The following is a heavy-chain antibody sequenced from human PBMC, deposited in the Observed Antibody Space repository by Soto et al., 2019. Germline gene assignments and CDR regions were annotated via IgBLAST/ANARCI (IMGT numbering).Heavy chain of an antibody. Sequence: GGSLRLSCAASGFTFSSYGMHWVRQAPGKGLEWVAVIWYDGSNKYYADSVKGRFTISRDNSKNTLYLQMNSLRAEDTAVYYCARDFPPRLAAAASGIDYWGQGTLVTVSS. CDR2: IWYDGSNK. CDR1: GFTFSSYG. V-gene: IGHV3-33*01. D-gene: IGHD6-13*01. J-gene: IGHJ4*02. CDR3: ARDFPPRLAAAASGIDY.